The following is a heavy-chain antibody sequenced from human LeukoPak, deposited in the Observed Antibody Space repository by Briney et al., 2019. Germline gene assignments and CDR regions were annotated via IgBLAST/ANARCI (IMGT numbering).Heavy chain of an antibody. J-gene: IGHJ4*02. Sequence: SETLSLTCTVSGGSIRSYYWSWIRQPPGKGLEWIGYIYYSGSTNYNPSLKSRVTISVDTSKNQFSLKLSSVTAADTAVYYCASGEKWRYFDYWGQGTLVTVSS. CDR3: ASGEKWRYFDY. D-gene: IGHD3-10*01. CDR1: GGSIRSYY. CDR2: IYYSGST. V-gene: IGHV4-59*01.